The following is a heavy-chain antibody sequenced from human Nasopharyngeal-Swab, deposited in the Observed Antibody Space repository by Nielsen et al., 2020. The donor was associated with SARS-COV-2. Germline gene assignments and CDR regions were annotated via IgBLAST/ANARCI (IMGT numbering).Heavy chain of an antibody. CDR3: ARSFPQYYDSWSGFYRGMGY. V-gene: IGHV4-39*01. J-gene: IGHJ4*02. D-gene: IGHD3-3*01. Sequence: SETLSLTCTVSGGSISSDDYFWGWIRQPPGKGLEWIASINYRGHTFYNPSLKSRVTISRDTSKSQFSLKLSSVTAADTAVYYCARSFPQYYDSWSGFYRGMGYWGQGTLVTVSA. CDR2: INYRGHT. CDR1: GGSISSDDYF.